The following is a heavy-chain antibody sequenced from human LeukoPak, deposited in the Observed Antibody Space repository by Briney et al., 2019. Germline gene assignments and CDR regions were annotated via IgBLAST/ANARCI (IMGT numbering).Heavy chain of an antibody. D-gene: IGHD3-3*01. Sequence: GGSLRLSCAASGFTFSSYGIHWVRQAPGKGLEWVAFIRYDGSNKYYADSVKGRFTISRDNSKNTLYLQMNSLRAEDTAVYYCAKPTRITIFGVAEYYFDYWGQGTLVTVSS. CDR1: GFTFSSYG. J-gene: IGHJ4*02. V-gene: IGHV3-30*02. CDR3: AKPTRITIFGVAEYYFDY. CDR2: IRYDGSNK.